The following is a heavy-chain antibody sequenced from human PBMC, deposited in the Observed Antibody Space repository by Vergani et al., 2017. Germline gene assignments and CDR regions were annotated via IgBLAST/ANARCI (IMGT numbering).Heavy chain of an antibody. J-gene: IGHJ6*02. Sequence: EVQLVESGGGLVKPGGSLRLSCAASGFTFSSYSMNWVRQAPGKGLEWVSSISSSSSYIYYADSVKGRFTISRDNAKNSLYLQMNSLRAEDTAVYYCARVPGNCYGSGSYYNLGSYYYGMDVWGQGTTVTVSS. V-gene: IGHV3-21*01. CDR2: ISSSSSYI. CDR3: ARVPGNCYGSGSYYNLGSYYYGMDV. D-gene: IGHD3-10*01. CDR1: GFTFSSYS.